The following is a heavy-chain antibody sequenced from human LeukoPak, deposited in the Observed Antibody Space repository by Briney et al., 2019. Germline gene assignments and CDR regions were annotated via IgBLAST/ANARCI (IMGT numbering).Heavy chain of an antibody. CDR1: GFTFSSYA. CDR3: ANPIAAADDAFDI. V-gene: IGHV3-23*01. CDR2: ISGSGGST. D-gene: IGHD6-13*01. Sequence: GGSQRLSCAASGFTFSSYAMSWVRQAPGKGLEWVSAISGSGGSTYYADSVKGRFTISRDNSKNTLYLQMNSLRAEDTAVYYCANPIAAADDAFDIWGQGTMVTVSS. J-gene: IGHJ3*02.